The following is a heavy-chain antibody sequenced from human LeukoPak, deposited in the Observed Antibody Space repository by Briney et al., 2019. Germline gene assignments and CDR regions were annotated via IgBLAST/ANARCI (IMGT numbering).Heavy chain of an antibody. CDR1: GGTFYSYA. CDR3: ARGTTVTTAVLVPNDAFDI. V-gene: IGHV1-69*13. Sequence: SVKVSCKASGGTFYSYAINWVRQAPGQGLEWMGGSDPMFGTIKFAPKFQDRVTITADESTSTAYMELTSLKSEDTAVYYCARGTTVTTAVLVPNDAFDIWGQGTMVTVSS. D-gene: IGHD4-17*01. CDR2: SDPMFGTI. J-gene: IGHJ3*02.